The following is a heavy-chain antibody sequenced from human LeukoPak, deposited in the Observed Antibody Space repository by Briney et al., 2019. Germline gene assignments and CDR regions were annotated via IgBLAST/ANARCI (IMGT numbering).Heavy chain of an antibody. J-gene: IGHJ4*02. V-gene: IGHV1-18*01. Sequence: VASVKVSCKASGYTFSSYGISWVRQAPGQGLEWMGWISTYNGNTNYAQKLQGRVTMTTDTSTGTAYMELRSLRSDDTAVYYCARDSPNPNTAMGDFDYWGQGTLVTVSS. CDR2: ISTYNGNT. CDR3: ARDSPNPNTAMGDFDY. D-gene: IGHD5-18*01. CDR1: GYTFSSYG.